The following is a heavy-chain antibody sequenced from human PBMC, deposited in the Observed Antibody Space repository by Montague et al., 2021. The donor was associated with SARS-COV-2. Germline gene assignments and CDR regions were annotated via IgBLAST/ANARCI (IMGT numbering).Heavy chain of an antibody. CDR2: ISYDGSNK. Sequence: SLRLSCAASGFTFSSYAMHWVRQAPGKGLEWVAVISYDGSNKYYADSVKGRFTISRDNSKNTLYLQMNSLRAEDTAVYYCAIDSDDYGDPEYFDYWGQGTLVTVSS. CDR3: AIDSDDYGDPEYFDY. V-gene: IGHV3-30*04. D-gene: IGHD4-17*01. J-gene: IGHJ4*02. CDR1: GFTFSSYA.